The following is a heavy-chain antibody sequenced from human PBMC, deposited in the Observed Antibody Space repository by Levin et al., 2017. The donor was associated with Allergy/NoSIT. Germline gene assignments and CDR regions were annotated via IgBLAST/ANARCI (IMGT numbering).Heavy chain of an antibody. J-gene: IGHJ5*02. CDR3: ARVRQQLGSNWFDP. Sequence: SVKVSCKASGGTFSSYAISWVRQAPGQGLEWMGGIIPIFGTANYAQKFQGRVTITADESTSTAYMELSSLRSEDTAVYYCARVRQQLGSNWFDPWGQGTLVTVSS. D-gene: IGHD6-13*01. CDR2: IIPIFGTA. V-gene: IGHV1-69*13. CDR1: GGTFSSYA.